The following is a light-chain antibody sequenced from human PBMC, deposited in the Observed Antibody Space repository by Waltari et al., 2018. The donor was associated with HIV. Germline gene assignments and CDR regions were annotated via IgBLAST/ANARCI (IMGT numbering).Light chain of an antibody. Sequence: DIQMTQSLSTLVASVGEKIIITCRASQSISNWLAWFQQKPGKAPKLLIYKASNLESGVPSRFSGSGSGTEFTLTINSLQPDDFATYFCQQYSSDPLTFGRGTRVEVK. CDR1: QSISNW. J-gene: IGKJ4*01. V-gene: IGKV1-5*03. CDR3: QQYSSDPLT. CDR2: KAS.